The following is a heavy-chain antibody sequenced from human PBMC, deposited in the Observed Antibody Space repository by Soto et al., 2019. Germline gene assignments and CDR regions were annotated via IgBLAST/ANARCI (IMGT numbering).Heavy chain of an antibody. D-gene: IGHD3-9*01. CDR3: ERATHYHDSKGRFDP. V-gene: IGHV3-23*01. Sequence: PGGSLRLSCSASGFPLGTHDMGWVRQAPGTGLEWVSSISGTGAKTYYSNAVTGRFTISRDNSKNTLHLQMQNLRAEDTAIYYCERATHYHDSKGRFDPWGQGTLVTVSS. CDR2: ISGTGAKT. J-gene: IGHJ5*02. CDR1: GFPLGTHD.